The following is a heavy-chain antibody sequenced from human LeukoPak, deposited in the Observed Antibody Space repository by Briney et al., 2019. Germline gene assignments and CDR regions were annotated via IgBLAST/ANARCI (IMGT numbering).Heavy chain of an antibody. D-gene: IGHD5-12*01. J-gene: IGHJ4*02. CDR2: ISSSSSTI. Sequence: GGSLRLSCAASGFTFSSYSMSWVRQAPGKGLEWVSYISSSSSTIYYADSVKGRFTISRDNAKNSLYLQMNSLRAEDTAVYYCARDQGYSGYDFLDYWGQGTLVTVSS. V-gene: IGHV3-48*01. CDR3: ARDQGYSGYDFLDY. CDR1: GFTFSSYS.